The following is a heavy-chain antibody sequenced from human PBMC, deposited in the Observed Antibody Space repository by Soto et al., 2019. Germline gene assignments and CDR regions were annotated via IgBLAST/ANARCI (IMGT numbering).Heavy chain of an antibody. CDR1: GFTFDDYA. V-gene: IGHV3-9*01. Sequence: GGSLRLSCAASGFTFDDYAMHWVRQSPGKGLEWVSGISWNSGSIGYADSVKGRFTISRDNAKNSLYLQMNSLRAEDTALYYCAKVSAESYYYYGMDVWGQGTTVTVSS. CDR2: ISWNSGSI. CDR3: AKVSAESYYYYGMDV. J-gene: IGHJ6*02.